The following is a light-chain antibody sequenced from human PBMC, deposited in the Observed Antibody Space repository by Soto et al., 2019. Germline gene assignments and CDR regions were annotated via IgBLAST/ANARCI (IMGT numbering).Light chain of an antibody. CDR2: AAS. Sequence: DIQMTQSPSSLSASVGDRVTITCRASQGISNSLAWYQQNSGKSPKLLIYAASNLQSGVPSRFSGSGSGTEFSLTISSLQPEDVAAYYCQNYNSARVTFGGGTKVAIK. CDR1: QGISNS. J-gene: IGKJ4*01. V-gene: IGKV1-27*01. CDR3: QNYNSARVT.